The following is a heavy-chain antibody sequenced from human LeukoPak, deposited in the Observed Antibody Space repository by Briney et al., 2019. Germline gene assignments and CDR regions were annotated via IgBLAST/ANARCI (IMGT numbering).Heavy chain of an antibody. V-gene: IGHV4-34*01. J-gene: IGHJ4*02. CDR2: INHSGST. Sequence: SETLSLSCAVYGGSFSGSYWSWIRQPPGKGLEWIGEINHSGSTNFNPSPKSLVTISVDPSKNHFSLKLSSVTAADTAVYYCARKGMVRGAPFGYWGQGTLVTVSS. CDR3: ARKGMVRGAPFGY. CDR1: GGSFSGSY. D-gene: IGHD3-10*01.